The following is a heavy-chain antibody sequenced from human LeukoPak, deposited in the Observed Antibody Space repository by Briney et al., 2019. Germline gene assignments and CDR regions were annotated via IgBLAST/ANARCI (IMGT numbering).Heavy chain of an antibody. CDR3: AKGFRYFDY. CDR1: GFTLSSYA. V-gene: IGHV3-23*01. J-gene: IGHJ4*02. CDR2: ISGSGGST. Sequence: PGGSLRLSCAASGFTLSSYAMTWDRQAPGKGLEWVSGISGSGGSTYYADSVKGRFTISRDNSKNTLYLQMNSLRAEDTAVYYCAKGFRYFDYWGQGTLVTVSS.